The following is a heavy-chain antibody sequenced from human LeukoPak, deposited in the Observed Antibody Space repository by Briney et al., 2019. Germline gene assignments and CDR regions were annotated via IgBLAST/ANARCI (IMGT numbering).Heavy chain of an antibody. Sequence: NSSETLSLTCTVPGGSISSYYWSWIRQPPGKGLEWIGYIYYSGSTNYNPSLKSRVTISVDTSKNQFSLKLSSVTAADTAVYHCARHPPRTGTFDYWGQGTLVTVSS. CDR2: IYYSGST. D-gene: IGHD7-27*01. CDR1: GGSISSYY. CDR3: ARHPPRTGTFDY. J-gene: IGHJ4*02. V-gene: IGHV4-59*08.